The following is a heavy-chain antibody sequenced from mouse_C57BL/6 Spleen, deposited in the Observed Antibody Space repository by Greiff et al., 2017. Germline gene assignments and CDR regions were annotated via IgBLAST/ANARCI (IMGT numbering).Heavy chain of an antibody. Sequence: QVQLKESGPELVKPGASVKISCKASGYAFSSSWMNWVKQRPGKGLEWIGRIYPGDGDTTYNGKFKGKATLTADKSSSTAYMQLSSLTSEVSAVYFCARSGRTGVPDYWGQGTTLTVSS. V-gene: IGHV1-82*01. CDR1: GYAFSSSW. CDR2: IYPGDGDT. D-gene: IGHD1-1*01. CDR3: ARSGRTGVPDY. J-gene: IGHJ2*01.